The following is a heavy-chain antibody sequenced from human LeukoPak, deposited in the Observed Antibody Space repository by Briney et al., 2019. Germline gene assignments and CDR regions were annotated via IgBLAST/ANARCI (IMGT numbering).Heavy chain of an antibody. D-gene: IGHD4/OR15-4a*01. CDR3: ARVSGVLTDYFDY. Sequence: GGSLRLSCAASGFTFSDYYMSWIRQAPGKGLEWVSYISSSVSTIYYADSVKGRFTISRDNAKNSLYLQMNSLRAEDTAVYYCARVSGVLTDYFDYWGQGTLVTVSS. V-gene: IGHV3-11*01. J-gene: IGHJ4*02. CDR2: ISSSVSTI. CDR1: GFTFSDYY.